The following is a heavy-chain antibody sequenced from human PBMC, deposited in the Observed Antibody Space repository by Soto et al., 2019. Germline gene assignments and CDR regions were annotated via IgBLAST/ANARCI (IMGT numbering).Heavy chain of an antibody. CDR1: GGTFSSYA. V-gene: IGHV1-69*01. Sequence: QVQLVQSGAEVKKPGSSVKVFCKASGGTFSSYAISWVRQAAGQGLEWMGGIIPISGTANYAQKFQGRVTITADESTSTAYMELSSLRSEDTAVYYCARSQGSSTSLEIYYYYYYGMDVWGQGTTVTVSS. D-gene: IGHD2-2*01. J-gene: IGHJ6*02. CDR2: IIPISGTA. CDR3: ARSQGSSTSLEIYYYYYYGMDV.